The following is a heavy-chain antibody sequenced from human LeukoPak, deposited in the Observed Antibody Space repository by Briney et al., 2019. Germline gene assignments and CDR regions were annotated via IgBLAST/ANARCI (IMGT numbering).Heavy chain of an antibody. CDR2: IKQDGSEK. Sequence: PGGSLRLSCAASGCTFSTYWMSWVRQAPGKGLEWVANIKQDGSEKYYVDSVKGRFTISRDNAKNSLFLQMNSRRAEDMAVYEWARGECVPVPYYYGLDVWGQGTTVTVSS. CDR3: ARGECVPVPYYYGLDV. CDR1: GCTFSTYW. J-gene: IGHJ6*02. V-gene: IGHV3-7*04. D-gene: IGHD3-10*01.